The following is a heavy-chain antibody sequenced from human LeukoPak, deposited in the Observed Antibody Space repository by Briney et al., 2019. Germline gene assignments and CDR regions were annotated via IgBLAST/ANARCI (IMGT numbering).Heavy chain of an antibody. CDR3: ARVSYPKQYSSSWLDY. J-gene: IGHJ4*02. Sequence: GASVKVSCKASGYTFTSYYMHWVRQAPGQGLEWMGWISAYNGNTNYAQKLQGRVTMTTDTSTSTAYMELRSLRSDDTAVYYCARVSYPKQYSSSWLDYWGQGTLVTVSS. D-gene: IGHD6-13*01. CDR2: ISAYNGNT. CDR1: GYTFTSYY. V-gene: IGHV1-18*04.